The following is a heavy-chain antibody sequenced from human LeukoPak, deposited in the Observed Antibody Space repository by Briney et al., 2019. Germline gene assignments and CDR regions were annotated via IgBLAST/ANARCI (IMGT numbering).Heavy chain of an antibody. CDR3: ASLAPVAGTGGWYFDL. J-gene: IGHJ2*01. CDR1: GDTFSSYA. V-gene: IGHV1-69*10. Sequence: SVKVSCKASGDTFSSYAISWVRQAPGQGLEWMGWIIPILGIANYAQKFQGRVTITADKSTSTAYMELSSLRSGDTAVYYCASLAPVAGTGGWYFDLWGRGTLVTVSS. CDR2: IIPILGIA. D-gene: IGHD6-19*01.